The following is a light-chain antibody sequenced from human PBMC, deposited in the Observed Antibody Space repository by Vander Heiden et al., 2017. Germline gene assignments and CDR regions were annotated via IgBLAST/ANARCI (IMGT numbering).Light chain of an antibody. V-gene: IGKV1-5*03. Sequence: DSQMTESPSTLSASVGDTVTITCRASLSITRYLAWFQQKPGKAPKLLMFKASDLENGVPSRFRGSGFGTEFALTITSLQPDDFATYYCQQYKSYPWTFGQGTKVEVK. CDR1: LSITRY. J-gene: IGKJ1*01. CDR2: KAS. CDR3: QQYKSYPWT.